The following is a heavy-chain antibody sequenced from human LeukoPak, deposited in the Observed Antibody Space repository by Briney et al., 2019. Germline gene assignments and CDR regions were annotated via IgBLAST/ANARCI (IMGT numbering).Heavy chain of an antibody. CDR3: AREGPLWLRLGEFLY. CDR2: ISAGNGNT. J-gene: IGHJ4*02. V-gene: IGHV1-3*01. CDR1: GYTFTSYA. Sequence: ASVKVSCKASGYTFTSYAMHWVRQAPGQRLEWMGWISAGNGNTKYSQKFQGRVTITRDTSASTAYMELSSLRSEDTAVYYCAREGPLWLRLGEFLYWGQGTLVTVSS. D-gene: IGHD3-16*01.